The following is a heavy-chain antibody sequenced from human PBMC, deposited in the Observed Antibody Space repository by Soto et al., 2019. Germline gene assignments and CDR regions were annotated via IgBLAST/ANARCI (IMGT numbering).Heavy chain of an antibody. Sequence: PSETLSLTCTVSGGSIISYYRSWIRQPPGKGLEWIGYIYYSGSTNYNPSLKSRVTISVDTSKNQFSLKLTSVTAADTAVYYCARPLWRDDYNWGYFDLWGRGTLVTVSS. V-gene: IGHV4-59*01. CDR1: GGSIISYY. D-gene: IGHD4-4*01. CDR3: ARPLWRDDYNWGYFDL. J-gene: IGHJ2*01. CDR2: IYYSGST.